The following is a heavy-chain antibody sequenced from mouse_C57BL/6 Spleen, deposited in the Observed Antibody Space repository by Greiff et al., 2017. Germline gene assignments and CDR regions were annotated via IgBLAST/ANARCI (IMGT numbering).Heavy chain of an antibody. Sequence: VQLKESGPELVKPGASVKIPCKASGYTFTDYNMDWVKQSHGKSLEWIGDINPNNGGTIYNQKFKGKATLTVDKSSSTAYMELRSLTSEDTAVYYCAREDTTPVGTGYFDVWGTGTTVTVSS. CDR2: INPNNGGT. J-gene: IGHJ1*03. CDR3: AREDTTPVGTGYFDV. V-gene: IGHV1-18*01. D-gene: IGHD1-1*01. CDR1: GYTFTDYN.